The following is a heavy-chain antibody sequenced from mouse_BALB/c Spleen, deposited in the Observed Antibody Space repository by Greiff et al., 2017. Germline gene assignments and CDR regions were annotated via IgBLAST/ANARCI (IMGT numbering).Heavy chain of an antibody. D-gene: IGHD4-1*01. V-gene: IGHV5-6*01. CDR2: ISSGGSYT. Sequence: EVQLVESGGDLVKPGGSLKLSCAASGFTFSSYGMSWVRQTPDKRLEWVATISSGGSYTYYPDSVKGRFTISRDNAKNTLYLQMSSLKSEDTAMYYCARHRTGTHYFDYWGQGTTLTVSS. CDR1: GFTFSSYG. J-gene: IGHJ2*01. CDR3: ARHRTGTHYFDY.